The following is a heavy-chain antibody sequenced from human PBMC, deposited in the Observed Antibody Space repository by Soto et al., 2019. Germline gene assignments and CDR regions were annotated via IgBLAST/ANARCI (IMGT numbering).Heavy chain of an antibody. CDR3: ASTEVRSYRSSWYNY. J-gene: IGHJ4*02. D-gene: IGHD6-13*01. Sequence: QVQLVQSGAEVKKPGASVKVSCKASGYTFTSYYMHWVRQAPGQGLEWMGIINPSGGSTSYAQKFQGRVTMTRDTSTSTVYMELNSLRSEDTAVYYCASTEVRSYRSSWYNYWGQGTLVTVSS. CDR1: GYTFTSYY. V-gene: IGHV1-46*01. CDR2: INPSGGST.